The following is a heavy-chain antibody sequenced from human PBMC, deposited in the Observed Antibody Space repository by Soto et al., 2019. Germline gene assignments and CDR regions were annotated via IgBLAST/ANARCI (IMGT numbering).Heavy chain of an antibody. CDR3: ARGRPHYGMDV. V-gene: IGHV1-8*01. CDR2: MNPNSGNT. CDR1: GYTFTSYD. J-gene: IGHJ6*02. Sequence: QVQLVQSGAEVKKPGASVKVSCKASGYTFTSYDISWVRQATGQGLEWMGWMNPNSGNTGFAQKFQGRVTMTRSTSIRTSFIELTTLISADPALSYYARGRPHYGMDVWGQRPTATVSS.